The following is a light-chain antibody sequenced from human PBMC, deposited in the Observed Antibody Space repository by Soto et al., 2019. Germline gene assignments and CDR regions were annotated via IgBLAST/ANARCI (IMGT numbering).Light chain of an antibody. J-gene: IGKJ5*01. CDR1: QSISGC. CDR2: GAS. CDR3: QQSDNTPIT. Sequence: DIQMTQSPSSLSASVGARVTITCRASQSISGCLKWSPHKPGKAPKLLIYGASSLQSGVPSRFSGSGSGTDFTLTISSLQPGNFATYYCQQSDNTPITLGQGTRVDIK. V-gene: IGKV1-39*01.